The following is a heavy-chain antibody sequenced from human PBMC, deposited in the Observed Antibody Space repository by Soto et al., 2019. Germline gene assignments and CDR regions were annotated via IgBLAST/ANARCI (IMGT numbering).Heavy chain of an antibody. CDR1: GFTFSNYG. D-gene: IGHD2-21*01. V-gene: IGHV3-30*18. J-gene: IGHJ4*02. CDR3: AKVAPSISILWGFAH. CDR2: ISHDGNKE. Sequence: GGSLRLSCAASGFTFSNYGIHWVCQAPGKGLEWVAVISHDGNKEYYADSVKGRFPVSRDNSKKTVYLQMNSLRAEDTAMYYCAKVAPSISILWGFAHWGPGTLVTVSS.